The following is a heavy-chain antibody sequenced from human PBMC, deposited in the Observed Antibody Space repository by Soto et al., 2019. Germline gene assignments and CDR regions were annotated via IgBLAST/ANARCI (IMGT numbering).Heavy chain of an antibody. Sequence: QVQLVQSGAEVKKPGSSVKVACKVSGDTFSNYVINWVRQAPGQGLEWMGAIVPIFRTANYAQKFQGRVTISADEFTRTAYMELSGLRSDDTATYYCARETSAPGTCREDASDIGGQGTLVTVSS. CDR3: ARETSAPGTCREDASDI. D-gene: IGHD6-13*01. CDR1: GDTFSNYV. CDR2: IVPIFRTA. V-gene: IGHV1-69*12. J-gene: IGHJ3*02.